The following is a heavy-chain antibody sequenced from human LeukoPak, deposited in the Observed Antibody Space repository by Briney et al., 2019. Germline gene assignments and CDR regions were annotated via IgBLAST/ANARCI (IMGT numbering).Heavy chain of an antibody. J-gene: IGHJ4*02. D-gene: IGHD2-21*02. CDR3: ARVSKGYCGGYCYSDY. CDR2: INPNSGGT. CDR1: GYTFTGYY. Sequence: GASVKVSCRASGYTFTGYYMHWVRQAPGQGLEWMGWINPNSGGTNYAQKFQGMVTMTRDASISTAYMDLSRLRSDDTAVYYCARVSKGYCGGYCYSDYWGQGTLVTVSS. V-gene: IGHV1-2*02.